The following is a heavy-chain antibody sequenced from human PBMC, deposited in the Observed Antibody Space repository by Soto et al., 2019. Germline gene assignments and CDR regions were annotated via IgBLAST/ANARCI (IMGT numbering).Heavy chain of an antibody. CDR1: GGSISSRSYY. Sequence: SETLSLTCTVSGGSISSRSYYWGWIRQPPGKGLEWIGSIYYSGSTYYNPSLKSRVTISVDTSKNQFSLKLSSVTAADTAVYYCARYIAVAGTFNYFDYWGQGTLVTVSS. V-gene: IGHV4-39*01. CDR3: ARYIAVAGTFNYFDY. CDR2: IYYSGST. J-gene: IGHJ4*02. D-gene: IGHD6-19*01.